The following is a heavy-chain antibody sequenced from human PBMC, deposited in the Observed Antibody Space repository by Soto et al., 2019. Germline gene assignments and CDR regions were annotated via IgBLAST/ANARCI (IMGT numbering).Heavy chain of an antibody. D-gene: IGHD6-6*01. CDR1: GGTFSKYA. CDR3: ARPLRDRSSYYGMAV. V-gene: IGHV1-69*01. CDR2: TIPMFGTP. J-gene: IGHJ6*02. Sequence: QVQLVQSGAEMQQPGASVRVSCKASGGTFSKYAFSWVRQAPGQGLEWLGGTIPMFGTPNYAQKFQGRVAISADESTATVYMELSSLRSEDPAVYFCARPLRDRSSYYGMAVWGQGTTVTVS.